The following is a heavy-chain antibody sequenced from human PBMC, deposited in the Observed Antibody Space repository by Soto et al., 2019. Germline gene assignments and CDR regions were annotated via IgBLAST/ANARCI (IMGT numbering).Heavy chain of an antibody. CDR1: GFTFSSYG. CDR2: IWYDGSNK. D-gene: IGHD5-18*01. V-gene: IGHV3-33*01. CDR3: AREGGSRGYSYGYLLGWYYYGMDV. Sequence: VGSLRLSCAASGFTFSSYGMHWVRQAPGKGLEWVAVIWYDGSNKYYADSVKGRFTISRDNSKNTLYLQMNSLRAEDTAVYYCAREGGSRGYSYGYLLGWYYYGMDVWGQGTTVTVSS. J-gene: IGHJ6*02.